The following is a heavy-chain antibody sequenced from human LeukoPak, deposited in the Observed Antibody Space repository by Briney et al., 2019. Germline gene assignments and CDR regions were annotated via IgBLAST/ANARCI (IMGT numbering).Heavy chain of an antibody. CDR2: ISNTDETR. V-gene: IGHV3-48*03. CDR1: GFNFRSYE. D-gene: IGHD6-19*01. Sequence: GRSLRLSCAASGFNFRSYEMNWVRQAPGKGLEWVSYISNTDETRTYADSVKGRFTISRDNTKNSLHLEMNSLRAEDTAVYYCAREIVSAVAGNFDYWGQGTLVTVSS. CDR3: AREIVSAVAGNFDY. J-gene: IGHJ4*02.